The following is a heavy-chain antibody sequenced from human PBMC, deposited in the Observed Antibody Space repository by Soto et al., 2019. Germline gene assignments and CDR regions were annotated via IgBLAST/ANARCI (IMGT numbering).Heavy chain of an antibody. CDR1: GGSFSGYY. D-gene: IGHD3-9*01. Sequence: PSETLSLTCAVYGGSFSGYYWSWIRQPPGKGLEWIGEINHSGSTNYNPSLKSRVTISVDTSKNQFSLKLSSVTAADTAVYYCARGAALVLRYFDWLYDYWFDPWGQGTLFTVSS. J-gene: IGHJ5*02. V-gene: IGHV4-34*01. CDR3: ARGAALVLRYFDWLYDYWFDP. CDR2: INHSGST.